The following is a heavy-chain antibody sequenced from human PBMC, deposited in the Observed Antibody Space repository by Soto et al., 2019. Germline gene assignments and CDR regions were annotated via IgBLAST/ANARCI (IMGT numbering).Heavy chain of an antibody. CDR1: GFSLSTSGVG. Sequence: QITLKESGPTLVKPTQTLTLTCTFSGFSLSTSGVGVGWIRQPPGKALEWLALIYWDDDKRYSPSLKSRLTTTKDTAEHQVVITDTVVDAVYTATYSCAHSEGREGFRPWGQGTLVTVSS. J-gene: IGHJ5*02. V-gene: IGHV2-5*02. D-gene: IGHD3-10*01. CDR3: AHSEGREGFRP. CDR2: IYWDDDK.